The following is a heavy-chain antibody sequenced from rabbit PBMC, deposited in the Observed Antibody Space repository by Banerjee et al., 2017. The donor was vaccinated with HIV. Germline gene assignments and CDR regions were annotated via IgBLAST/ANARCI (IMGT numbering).Heavy chain of an antibody. V-gene: IGHV1S45*01. J-gene: IGHJ2*01. CDR3: ARGGVASTGYTYAFDP. CDR2: INTSSGNT. CDR1: GFSFSNKYV. Sequence: QQQLVESGGDLVKPEGSLTLTCTASGFSFSNKYVMCWVRQAPGKGLEWIACINTSSGNTVYASWAKGRFTISKTSSTTVTLQMTSLTAADTATYFCARGGVASTGYTYAFDPWGPGTLVTVS. D-gene: IGHD1-1*01.